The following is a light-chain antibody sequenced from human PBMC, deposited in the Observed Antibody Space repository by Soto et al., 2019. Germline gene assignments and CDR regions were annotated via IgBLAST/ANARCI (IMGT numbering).Light chain of an antibody. V-gene: IGLV1-44*01. J-gene: IGLJ3*02. CDR1: DSKIGSNT. Sequence: QYVQTQPPSGSGTPGQRITISCSGSDSKIGSNTVNWYQHLPGAAPALLIYTSFRRPSGVPDRFSGSKSVTSASLAIRGLQSEDEALYYCAVWDDSVNGWVFGGGSQLTV. CDR2: TSF. CDR3: AVWDDSVNGWV.